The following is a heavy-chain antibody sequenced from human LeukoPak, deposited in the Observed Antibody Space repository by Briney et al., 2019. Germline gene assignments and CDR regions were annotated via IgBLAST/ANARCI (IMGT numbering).Heavy chain of an antibody. CDR3: AHNRYYYYYMDV. J-gene: IGHJ6*03. V-gene: IGHV1-69*05. Sequence: ASVKASCKASGGTFSSYAISWVRQAPGQGLEWMGGIIPIFGTANYAQKFQGRVTITTDESTSTAYMELSSLRSEDTAVYYCAHNRYYYYYMDVWGKGTTVTVSS. CDR2: IIPIFGTA. CDR1: GGTFSSYA. D-gene: IGHD5-24*01.